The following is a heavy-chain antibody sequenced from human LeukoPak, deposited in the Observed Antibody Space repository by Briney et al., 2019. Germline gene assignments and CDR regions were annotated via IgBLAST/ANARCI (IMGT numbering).Heavy chain of an antibody. Sequence: HPGGSLRLSCAASGFTFSSYSMNWVRQAPGRGLEWVSAISGSGGSTYYADSVKGRFTISRDNSKNTLYLQMNSPRAEDTAVYYCANLVGANDAFDIWGQGTMVTVSS. V-gene: IGHV3-23*01. CDR3: ANLVGANDAFDI. CDR1: GFTFSSYS. D-gene: IGHD1-26*01. CDR2: ISGSGGST. J-gene: IGHJ3*02.